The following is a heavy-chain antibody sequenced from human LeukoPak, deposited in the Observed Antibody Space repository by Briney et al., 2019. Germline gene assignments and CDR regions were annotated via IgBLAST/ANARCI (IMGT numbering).Heavy chain of an antibody. Sequence: PGGSLRLSCAASGFTFSSYTMSWVRQAPGKGLEWVSTITTSDGNTYYADSVKGRFTVSRDNSKNTLFLQMNSLRAEDTAVYYCAKGGVVPGAKYGMDVWAQGTTVTVSS. CDR1: GFTFSSYT. D-gene: IGHD2-2*01. CDR3: AKGGVVPGAKYGMDV. J-gene: IGHJ6*02. CDR2: ITTSDGNT. V-gene: IGHV3-23*01.